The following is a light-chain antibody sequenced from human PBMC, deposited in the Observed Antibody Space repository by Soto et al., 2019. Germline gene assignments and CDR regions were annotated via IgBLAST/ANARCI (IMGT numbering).Light chain of an antibody. CDR2: DAS. V-gene: IGKV1-5*01. CDR1: QSISDR. CDR3: QQYNSYWT. J-gene: IGKJ1*01. Sequence: DLQMTQSPSTLSASVGDRVTITCRASQSISDRLAWYQQKPGKAPKLLIYDASTLESGVQSRFSGSGSGTEFTLTIRSLQPDDFATYYCQQYNSYWTFGQGTKVDIK.